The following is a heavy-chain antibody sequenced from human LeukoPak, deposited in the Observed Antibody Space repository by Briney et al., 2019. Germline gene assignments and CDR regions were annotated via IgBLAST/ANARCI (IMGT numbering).Heavy chain of an antibody. CDR1: GYTFTGYY. J-gene: IGHJ4*02. CDR3: ARDIRDYVWGSYRYFGY. D-gene: IGHD3-16*02. Sequence: ASVKVSCKASGYTFTGYYMHWVRQAPGQGLEWIGWINPNSGGTNYAQKFQGRVTMTRDTSISTAYMELSRLRSDDTAVYYCARDIRDYVWGSYRYFGYWGQGTLVTVSS. CDR2: INPNSGGT. V-gene: IGHV1-2*02.